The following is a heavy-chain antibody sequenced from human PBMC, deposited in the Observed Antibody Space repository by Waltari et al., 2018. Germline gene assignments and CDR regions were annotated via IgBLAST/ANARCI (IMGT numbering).Heavy chain of an antibody. CDR2: IYYSGST. D-gene: IGHD6-19*01. Sequence: QLQLQESGPGLVKPSETLSLTCTVPGGSISSSSYYWGWLRQPPGKGLEWIGSIYYSGSTYYNPSLKSRVTISVDTSKNQFSLKLSSVTAADTAVYYCAVLQGSSGGRGYYGMDVWGQGTTVTVSS. CDR3: AVLQGSSGGRGYYGMDV. V-gene: IGHV4-39*01. CDR1: GGSISSSSYY. J-gene: IGHJ6*02.